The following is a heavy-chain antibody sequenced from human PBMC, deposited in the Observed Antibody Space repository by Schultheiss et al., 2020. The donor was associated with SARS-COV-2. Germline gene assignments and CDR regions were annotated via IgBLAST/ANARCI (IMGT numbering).Heavy chain of an antibody. CDR2: ISSSSSYI. CDR1: GFTFSSYS. V-gene: IGHV3-21*01. CDR3: ARWGKDKLYFQH. D-gene: IGHD3-16*01. Sequence: GGSLRLSCAASGFTFSSYSMNWVRQAPGKGLEWVSSISSSSSYIYYADSVKGRFTISRDNAKNSLYQQMNSLRAEDTAVYYCARWGKDKLYFQHWGQGTLVTVSS. J-gene: IGHJ1*01.